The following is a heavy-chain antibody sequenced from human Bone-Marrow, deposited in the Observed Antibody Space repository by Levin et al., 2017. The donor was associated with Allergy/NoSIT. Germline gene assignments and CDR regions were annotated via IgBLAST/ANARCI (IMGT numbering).Heavy chain of an antibody. J-gene: IGHJ5*02. Sequence: SETLSLTCTVSGGSISSYYWSWIRQPPGKGLEWIGYIYYSGSTNYNHSLKSRGTISVDTSKNQFSLKLSSVTAAETAVDSCARLRGRGVGGWFDPWGQGTLVTVSS. V-gene: IGHV4-59*01. CDR3: ARLRGRGVGGWFDP. CDR2: IYYSGST. D-gene: IGHD3-10*01. CDR1: GGSISSYY.